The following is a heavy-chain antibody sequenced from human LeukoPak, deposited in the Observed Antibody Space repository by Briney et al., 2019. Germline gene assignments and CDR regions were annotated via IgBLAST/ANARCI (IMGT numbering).Heavy chain of an antibody. V-gene: IGHV1-2*04. Sequence: ASVKVSCKASGYTFTGYYMHWVRQAPGQGLEWMGWINPNSGGTNYAQKFQGWVTMTRDTSISTANMELSRLRSDDTAVYYCARGLGYCSGGSCPPSSWFDPWGQGTLVTVSS. J-gene: IGHJ5*02. CDR2: INPNSGGT. CDR3: ARGLGYCSGGSCPPSSWFDP. CDR1: GYTFTGYY. D-gene: IGHD2-15*01.